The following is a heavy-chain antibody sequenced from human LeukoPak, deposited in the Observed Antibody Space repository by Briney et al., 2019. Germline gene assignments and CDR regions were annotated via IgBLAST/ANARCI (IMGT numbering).Heavy chain of an antibody. CDR3: AAGGIAAAVWFDP. CDR1: GGSITGYY. D-gene: IGHD6-13*01. V-gene: IGHV4-34*01. Sequence: PSESLSLTCTVSGGSITGYYWSWIRQPPGKGLEWIGEINHSGSTNYNPSLKSRVTISVDTSKNQFSLKLSSVTAADTAVYYCAAGGIAAAVWFDPWGQGTLVTVSS. J-gene: IGHJ5*02. CDR2: INHSGST.